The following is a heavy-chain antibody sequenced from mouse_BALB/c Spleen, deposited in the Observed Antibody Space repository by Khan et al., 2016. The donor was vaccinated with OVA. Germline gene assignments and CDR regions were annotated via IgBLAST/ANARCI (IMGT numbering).Heavy chain of an antibody. CDR1: GFSLTNYG. CDR2: IWSDGSA. Sequence: QVQLKESGPGLVAPSQSLSLTCTISGFSLTNYGVHWVRQPPGKGLEWLVVIWSDGSATYNSALKSRLSISKDNSKNQVFLKMNSLQTDDTAMYYCARQPYYHYYSMDYWGQGTSVTVSS. D-gene: IGHD2-10*01. V-gene: IGHV2-6-1*01. CDR3: ARQPYYHYYSMDY. J-gene: IGHJ4*01.